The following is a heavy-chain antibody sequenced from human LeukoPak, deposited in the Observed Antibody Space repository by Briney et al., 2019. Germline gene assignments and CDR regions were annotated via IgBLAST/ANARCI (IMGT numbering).Heavy chain of an antibody. Sequence: GGSLRLSCASSGFTFSIYAMSRVRQAPGKGLEWVSTITDSGGSTYYANSVKGRFTISRDNSKDTLYLQMNSLRAEDTAVYYCAKVSRGFGRKENFASWGQGTLVTVSP. J-gene: IGHJ4*02. CDR2: ITDSGGST. V-gene: IGHV3-23*01. CDR3: AKVSRGFGRKENFAS. D-gene: IGHD2-2*01. CDR1: GFTFSIYA.